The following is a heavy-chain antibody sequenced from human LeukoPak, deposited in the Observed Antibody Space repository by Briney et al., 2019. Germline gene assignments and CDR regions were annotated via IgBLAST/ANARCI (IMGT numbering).Heavy chain of an antibody. CDR3: ARAGYSSSWYESYFDY. CDR2: IGTAGDT. Sequence: GGSLRLSCAASGFTFSSYDMHWVRHATGKGLEWVSAIGTAGDTYYPGSVKGRFTISRENAKNSLYLQMNSLRAGDTAVYYCARAGYSSSWYESYFDYWGQGTLVTVSS. CDR1: GFTFSSYD. D-gene: IGHD6-13*01. J-gene: IGHJ4*02. V-gene: IGHV3-13*01.